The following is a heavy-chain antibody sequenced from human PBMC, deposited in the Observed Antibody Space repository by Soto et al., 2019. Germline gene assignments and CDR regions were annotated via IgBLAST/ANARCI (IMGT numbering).Heavy chain of an antibody. J-gene: IGHJ4*02. CDR3: ARDFLKGFSTVTPFDY. V-gene: IGHV4-4*07. CDR1: GGSISSYY. Sequence: QVQLQESGPGLVKPSETLSLTCTVSGGSISSYYWSWIRQPAGKGLEWIGRIYTSGSTNYNPSLKSRVTMSVDTSKNQFSLKLSSVTAADTAVYYCARDFLKGFSTVTPFDYWGQGTLVTVSS. D-gene: IGHD4-17*01. CDR2: IYTSGST.